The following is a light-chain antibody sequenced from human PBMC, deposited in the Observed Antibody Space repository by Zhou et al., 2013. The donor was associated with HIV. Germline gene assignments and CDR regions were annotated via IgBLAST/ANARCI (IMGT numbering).Light chain of an antibody. J-gene: IGKJ4*01. V-gene: IGKV1-8*01. CDR2: AAS. CDR3: QQYYSYPLT. CDR1: RGISSY. Sequence: AIRMTQSPSSFSASTGDRVTITCRASRGISSYLAWYQQKPGKAPKLLIYAASTLQSGVPSRFSGSGSGTDFTLTISCLQSEDFATYYCQQYYSYPLTFGGGTKVRSN.